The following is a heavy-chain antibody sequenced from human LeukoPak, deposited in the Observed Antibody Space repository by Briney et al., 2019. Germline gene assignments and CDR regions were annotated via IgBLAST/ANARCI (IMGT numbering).Heavy chain of an antibody. V-gene: IGHV3-48*01. CDR1: GFTFSSYS. J-gene: IGHJ5*02. CDR2: ISSSSSTI. D-gene: IGHD2-2*01. CDR3: ARGFLGYCSSTSCYGGNWFDP. Sequence: PGGSLRLSCAASGFTFSSYSMNWVRQAPGKGLEWVSYISSSSSTIYYADSVKGRFTISRDNAKNSLYLQMNSLRAEDTAVHYCARGFLGYCSSTSCYGGNWFDPWGQGTLVTVSS.